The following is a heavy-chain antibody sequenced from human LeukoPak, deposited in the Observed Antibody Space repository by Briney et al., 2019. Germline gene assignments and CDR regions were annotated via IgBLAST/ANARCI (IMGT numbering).Heavy chain of an antibody. D-gene: IGHD1-26*01. CDR1: GFPFPTYA. J-gene: IGHJ4*02. V-gene: IGHV3-23*01. Sequence: GGCLRLSCVASGFPFPTYAMMWVRQAPGKGLEWVSTISGSGGSTYYADSVKGRFTISRDNSKNTLYLQMNSLRAEDTAVYYCAKRKDSGSFDYWGQGTLVTVSS. CDR2: ISGSGGST. CDR3: AKRKDSGSFDY.